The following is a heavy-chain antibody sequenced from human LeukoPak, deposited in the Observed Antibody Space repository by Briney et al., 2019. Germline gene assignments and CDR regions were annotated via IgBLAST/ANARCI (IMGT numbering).Heavy chain of an antibody. Sequence: SETLSLTCTVSGGSISSSSYYWGWIRQPPGKGLEWIGSIYYSGSTYYNPSLKSRVTISVDTSKNQFSLKLSSVTAADTAVYYCARVVGTRGDYWGQGTLVTVSS. CDR2: IYYSGST. CDR3: ARVVGTRGDY. CDR1: GGSISSSSYY. D-gene: IGHD2-2*01. V-gene: IGHV4-39*07. J-gene: IGHJ4*02.